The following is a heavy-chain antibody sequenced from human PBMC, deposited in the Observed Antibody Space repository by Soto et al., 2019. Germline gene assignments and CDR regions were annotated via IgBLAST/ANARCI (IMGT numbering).Heavy chain of an antibody. V-gene: IGHV3-48*03. Sequence: EVQLVESGGGLVQPGGSLRLSCAASGFTFSTYHMNWVRQAPGKGLEWVSYIHSGGSTIYYADSVKGRFTISRDNAKNSLYLQMNSLRAEDTAVYYCAREGSTVTTNYHYAMDVWGQGTTVTVSS. CDR2: IHSGGSTI. CDR3: AREGSTVTTNYHYAMDV. D-gene: IGHD4-17*01. J-gene: IGHJ6*02. CDR1: GFTFSTYH.